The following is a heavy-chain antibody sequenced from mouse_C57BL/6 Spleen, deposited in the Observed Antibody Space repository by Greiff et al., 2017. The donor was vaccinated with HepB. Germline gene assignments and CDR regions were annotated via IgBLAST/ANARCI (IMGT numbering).Heavy chain of an antibody. V-gene: IGHV1-53*01. CDR3: ARAGGIYYDHDGGFAY. CDR1: GYTFTSYW. J-gene: IGHJ3*01. D-gene: IGHD2-4*01. CDR2: INPSNGGT. Sequence: QVQLQQPGTELVKPGASVKLSCKASGYTFTSYWMHWVKQRPGQGLEWIGNINPSNGGTNYNEKFKSKATLTVDKSSSTAYMQLSSLTSEDSAVYYCARAGGIYYDHDGGFAYWGQGTLVTVSA.